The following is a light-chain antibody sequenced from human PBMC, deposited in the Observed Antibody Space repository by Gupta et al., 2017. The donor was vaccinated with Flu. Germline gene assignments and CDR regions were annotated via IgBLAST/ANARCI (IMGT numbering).Light chain of an antibody. Sequence: ALGQTARMPWGGNNIESKRVHWYQQRSGQAPGLVIYNDSNRPSGSPERCSGPNAGNTATLTISRAKVGEEADYYCQVWASSPVIFGGGTKLTVL. CDR3: QVWASSPVI. CDR2: NDS. CDR1: NIESKR. V-gene: IGLV3-9*01. J-gene: IGLJ2*01.